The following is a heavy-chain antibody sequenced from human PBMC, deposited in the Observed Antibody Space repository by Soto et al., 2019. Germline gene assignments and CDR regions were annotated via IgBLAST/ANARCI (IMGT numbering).Heavy chain of an antibody. CDR1: GYSFASYW. V-gene: IGHV5-51*01. J-gene: IGHJ6*02. Sequence: LKISCQGSGYSFASYWIGWVRQVPGKDLEWMGIIYPGDSDTRYSPSFQGQVTISADKSLRTAYLQWTSLKASDTALYYCARTRSFTLGFYYDGMDVWGQGTTVTVSS. D-gene: IGHD6-6*01. CDR3: ARTRSFTLGFYYDGMDV. CDR2: IYPGDSDT.